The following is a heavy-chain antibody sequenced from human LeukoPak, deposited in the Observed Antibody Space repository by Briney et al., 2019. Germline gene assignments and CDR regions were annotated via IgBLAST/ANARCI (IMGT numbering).Heavy chain of an antibody. V-gene: IGHV4-39*01. D-gene: IGHD2-21*01. J-gene: IGHJ3*02. CDR2: ISYSGST. CDR3: ARLFDAFDI. Sequence: SETLSLTCPVSGGSISSSSYYWGWIRQPPGKGLEWIGSISYSGSTYYNPSLKSRGTISADTSKNQFSLNLSSVTAADTAVYYCARLFDAFDIWGQGTMVTVSS. CDR1: GGSISSSSYY.